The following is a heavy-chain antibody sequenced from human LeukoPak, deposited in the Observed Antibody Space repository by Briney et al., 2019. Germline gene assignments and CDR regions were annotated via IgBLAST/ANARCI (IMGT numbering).Heavy chain of an antibody. D-gene: IGHD5-24*01. CDR2: IHYSGST. V-gene: IGHV4-59*08. CDR3: ARGRWLQPFDY. CDR1: GGSISSYY. J-gene: IGHJ4*02. Sequence: SETLSLTCTVSGGSISSYYWSWIRQPPGKGLEWIGYIHYSGSTNYNPSLKSRVTISVDTSKNQFSLKLSSVTAADTAVYYCARGRWLQPFDYWGQGTLVTVSS.